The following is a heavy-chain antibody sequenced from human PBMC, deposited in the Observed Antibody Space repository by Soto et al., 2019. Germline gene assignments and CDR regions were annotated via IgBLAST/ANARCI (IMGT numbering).Heavy chain of an antibody. CDR1: GYIFTGYY. V-gene: IGHV1-2*02. CDR3: ATDQENYYDSSGYYYGY. D-gene: IGHD3-22*01. CDR2: INPNSGGT. J-gene: IGHJ4*02. Sequence: ASVKVSCKASGYIFTGYYMHWVRQAPGQGLEWMGYINPNSGGTNYAQKFRGRVTMTRDTSISTAYMELSRLRSDDTAVYYCATDQENYYDSSGYYYGYCGQRTLVTVSS.